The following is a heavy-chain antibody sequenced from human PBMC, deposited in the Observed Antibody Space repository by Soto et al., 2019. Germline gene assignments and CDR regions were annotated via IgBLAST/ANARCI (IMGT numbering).Heavy chain of an antibody. CDR2: IFYSGST. J-gene: IGHJ4*01. CDR1: GGSFSSYH. V-gene: IGHV4-59*01. CDR3: ARDLFGDGYNFRY. D-gene: IGHD5-12*01. Sequence: PSETLSLTCSISGGSFSSYHWSWIRQPTGKGLEWIGYIFYSGSTTYNPSLKSRVTISLDTSKNQFSLKVSSVTAADTAVYYCARDLFGDGYNFRYWGHATQV.